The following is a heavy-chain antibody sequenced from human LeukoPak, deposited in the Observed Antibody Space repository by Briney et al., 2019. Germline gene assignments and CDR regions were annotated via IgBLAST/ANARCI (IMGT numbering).Heavy chain of an antibody. D-gene: IGHD3-10*01. Sequence: GRSLRLSCAASGFTFSSYGMHWVRQAPGKGLEWVAVISYDGSNKYYADSVKGRFTISRDNSKNTLYLQMNSLRAEDTAVYYCAKDRELWFGELHNYFDYWGQGTLVTVSS. CDR1: GFTFSSYG. CDR3: AKDRELWFGELHNYFDY. J-gene: IGHJ4*02. V-gene: IGHV3-30*18. CDR2: ISYDGSNK.